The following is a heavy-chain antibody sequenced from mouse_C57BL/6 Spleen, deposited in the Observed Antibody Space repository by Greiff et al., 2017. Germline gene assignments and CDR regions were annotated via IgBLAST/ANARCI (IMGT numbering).Heavy chain of an antibody. V-gene: IGHV1-80*01. D-gene: IGHD1-1*01. CDR3: EKNYGSSHWYFDG. CDR1: GYAFSSYW. Sequence: VQLQQSGAELVKPGASVKISCKASGYAFSSYWMNWVKQRPGKGLEWIGQIYPGDGDTNYTGKFKGKATLTADKSSSTAYEQLSSLTSEDSAVYFCEKNYGSSHWYFDGWGTGTTVTVAS. J-gene: IGHJ1*03. CDR2: IYPGDGDT.